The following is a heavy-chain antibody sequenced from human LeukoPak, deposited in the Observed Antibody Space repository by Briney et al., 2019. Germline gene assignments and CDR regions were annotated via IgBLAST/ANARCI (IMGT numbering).Heavy chain of an antibody. CDR3: ARGGSRWFLHPASWFDP. V-gene: IGHV1-8*01. Sequence: ASVNVSCKASGYTFTIYDIKWVRQATGQGGEGMGWKNPKSGNTGYAQKLQGRVTMTRITSISTAYMELSSLRSEDTAVYYCARGGSRWFLHPASWFDPWGQGTLVTVSS. CDR2: KNPKSGNT. CDR1: GYTFTIYD. J-gene: IGHJ5*02. D-gene: IGHD3-10*01.